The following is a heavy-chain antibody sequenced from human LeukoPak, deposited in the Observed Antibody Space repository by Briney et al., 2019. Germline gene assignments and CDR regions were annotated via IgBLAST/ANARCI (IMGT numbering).Heavy chain of an antibody. Sequence: GASVKVSCKASGYTFTGYYMHWVRQAPGQGLEWMGWINPNSGGTNYAQKFQGRVTMTRDTSISTAYMELSRLRSDDTAVYYCASGGGSYSSGWPLYDYYYYMDVWGKGTTVTVSS. J-gene: IGHJ6*03. CDR2: INPNSGGT. CDR1: GYTFTGYY. CDR3: ASGGGSYSSGWPLYDYYYYMDV. V-gene: IGHV1-2*02. D-gene: IGHD6-19*01.